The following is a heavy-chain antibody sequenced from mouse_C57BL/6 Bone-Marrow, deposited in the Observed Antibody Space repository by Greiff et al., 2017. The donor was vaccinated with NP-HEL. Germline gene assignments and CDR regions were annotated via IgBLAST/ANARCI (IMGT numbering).Heavy chain of an antibody. Sequence: EVKLVESGGGLVKPGGSLKLSCAASGFTFSSYAMSWVRQTPEKRLEWVATISDGGSYTYYPDNVQGRFTISRDNAKNNLYLQMSHLKSEDTAMYYCARDRGYDYGVDYWGQGTTLTVSS. V-gene: IGHV5-4*01. D-gene: IGHD2-4*01. CDR3: ARDRGYDYGVDY. J-gene: IGHJ2*01. CDR2: ISDGGSYT. CDR1: GFTFSSYA.